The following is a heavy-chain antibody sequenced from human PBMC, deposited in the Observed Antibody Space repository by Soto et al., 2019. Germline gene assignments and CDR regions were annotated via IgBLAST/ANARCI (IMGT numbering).Heavy chain of an antibody. V-gene: IGHV3-33*01. CDR1: GFTFSSFG. CDR3: ARDASYYSLWSGYYPSRNGMDV. J-gene: IGHJ6*02. CDR2: IWYDGSKK. D-gene: IGHD3-3*01. Sequence: QVQVVESGGGVVQPGRSLRLSCAASGFTFSSFGMHWVLQAPGNGLEWVSLIWYDGSKKSYGDSVKGRFTISRDNSRNTVYLQMNSLRADDTAVYYCARDASYYSLWSGYYPSRNGMDVWGQGTTVTVSS.